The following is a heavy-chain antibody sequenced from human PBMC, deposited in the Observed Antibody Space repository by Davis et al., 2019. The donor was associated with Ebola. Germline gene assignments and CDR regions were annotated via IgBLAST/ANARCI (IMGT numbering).Heavy chain of an antibody. CDR2: IHPSDGGT. CDR1: GYTFKNYA. CDR3: AREDESFDF. Sequence: ASVKVSCKASGYTFKNYAISWVRQAPGQGLEWMGLIHPSDGGTTYAQKFQGRFTMTRDTATGTVGMFLSSLRSDDTAIYYCAREDESFDFWGQGTMVTVSS. V-gene: IGHV1-46*02. J-gene: IGHJ3*01.